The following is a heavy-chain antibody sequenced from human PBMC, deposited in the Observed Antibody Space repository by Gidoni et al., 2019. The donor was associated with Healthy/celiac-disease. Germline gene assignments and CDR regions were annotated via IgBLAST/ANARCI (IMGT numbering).Heavy chain of an antibody. CDR2: IIPIFGTA. D-gene: IGHD2-15*01. Sequence: QVQLVQSGAEVKKPGSSVKVSCKASGGTFSSYAISWVRQAPGQGLAWMGGIIPIFGTANYAQKFQGRVTITADESTSTAYMELSSLRSEDTAVYYCARGHDCSGGSCYLVYYYYGMDVWGQGTTVTVSS. CDR1: GGTFSSYA. CDR3: ARGHDCSGGSCYLVYYYYGMDV. J-gene: IGHJ6*02. V-gene: IGHV1-69*01.